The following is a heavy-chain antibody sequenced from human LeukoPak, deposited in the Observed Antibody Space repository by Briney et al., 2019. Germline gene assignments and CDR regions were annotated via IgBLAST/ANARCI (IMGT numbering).Heavy chain of an antibody. V-gene: IGHV1-24*01. D-gene: IGHD4-23*01. CDR3: ATGGNSGFAY. Sequence: ASVKVSCKVSGYTLTGLSMYWVRQAPGKGLEWMGGFDPEDGETIYAQKFQGRVTMTEDTSTDTAYMELSSLRPEDTAVYYCATGGNSGFAYWGQGTLVTVSS. J-gene: IGHJ4*02. CDR2: FDPEDGET. CDR1: GYTLTGLS.